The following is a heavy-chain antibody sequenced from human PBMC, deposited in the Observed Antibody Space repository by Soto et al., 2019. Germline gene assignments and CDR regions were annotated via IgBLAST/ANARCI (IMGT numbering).Heavy chain of an antibody. Sequence: SETLSLTCTVSGGSISGDDYFWSWVRQPPGKGLEWIGFIYYSGTYYNPSLKSRATISTDTSKNHFSLKLSSVTAADTAVYYCARDLAYCSTGSCYANFDYWGQGTLVTVSS. V-gene: IGHV4-30-4*01. CDR2: IYYSGT. D-gene: IGHD2-15*01. J-gene: IGHJ4*02. CDR1: GGSISGDDYF. CDR3: ARDLAYCSTGSCYANFDY.